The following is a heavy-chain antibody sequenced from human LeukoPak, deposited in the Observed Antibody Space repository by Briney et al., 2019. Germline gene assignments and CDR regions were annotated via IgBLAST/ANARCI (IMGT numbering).Heavy chain of an antibody. V-gene: IGHV3-48*03. CDR1: GFPFSSYD. CDR2: ISDTGRTT. J-gene: IGHJ4*02. CDR3: AREVTGY. Sequence: GGSLRLSCAASGFPFSSYDMNWVRQTPGKGLEWVSYISDTGRTTYDAEYVKGRFTISRDNTKNPLYLQMNSLRAEDTAVYYCAREVTGYWGQGTLVTVSP. D-gene: IGHD4-11*01.